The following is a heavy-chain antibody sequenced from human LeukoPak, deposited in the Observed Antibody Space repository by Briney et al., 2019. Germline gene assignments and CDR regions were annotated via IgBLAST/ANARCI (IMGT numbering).Heavy chain of an antibody. Sequence: GGSLRLSCTASGFTFVDYAMSWFRQAPGKGLEWIGFIRSKVYGGTTEYAASVKGRFTISRDDSKSIAYLQMNSLKTEDTAVYYCTRDRVGYSYDYSFDYWGQGTLVTVSS. D-gene: IGHD5-18*01. J-gene: IGHJ4*02. V-gene: IGHV3-49*03. CDR2: IRSKVYGGTT. CDR3: TRDRVGYSYDYSFDY. CDR1: GFTFVDYA.